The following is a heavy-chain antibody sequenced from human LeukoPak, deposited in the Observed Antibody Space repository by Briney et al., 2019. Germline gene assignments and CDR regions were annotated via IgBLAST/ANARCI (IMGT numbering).Heavy chain of an antibody. D-gene: IGHD6-19*01. CDR2: ISGDRTT. V-gene: IGHV3-23*01. CDR1: GFTFSDFA. J-gene: IGHJ4*02. CDR3: AKGGGWLYYFDY. Sequence: GGSLRLSCAASGFTFSDFAMNWVRQAPGKGLEWVSAISGDRTTYYADSVKGRFTISRDNSKNTPYLQMNSLRAEDTAVYYCAKGGGWLYYFDYWGQGTLVTVSS.